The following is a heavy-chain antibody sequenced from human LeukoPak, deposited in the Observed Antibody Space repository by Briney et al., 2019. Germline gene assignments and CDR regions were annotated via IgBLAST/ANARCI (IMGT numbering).Heavy chain of an antibody. D-gene: IGHD2-15*01. V-gene: IGHV3-30-3*01. J-gene: IGHJ6*02. CDR3: ARDPHDIVVVVAATYYYYYGMDV. Sequence: GGSLRLSCAASGFTFSSYAMHWVRQAPGKGLEWVAVISYDGSNKYYADSVKGRFTLSRDDSKNTLYLQMNSLRAEDTAVYYCARDPHDIVVVVAATYYYYYGMDVWGQGTTVTVSS. CDR2: ISYDGSNK. CDR1: GFTFSSYA.